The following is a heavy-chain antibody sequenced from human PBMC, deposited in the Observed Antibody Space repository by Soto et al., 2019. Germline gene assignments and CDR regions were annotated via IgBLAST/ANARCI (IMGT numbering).Heavy chain of an antibody. V-gene: IGHV4-59*01. CDR2: IYYSGST. CDR3: ARGSNYPPYYYYYMDV. J-gene: IGHJ6*03. Sequence: SETLSLTCTVSGGSISSYYWSCIRQPPGKGLEWIGYIYYSGSTNYNPSLKSRVTISVDTSKNQFSLKLSSVTAADTAVYYCARGSNYPPYYYYYMDVWGKGTTVTVSS. CDR1: GGSISSYY. D-gene: IGHD4-4*01.